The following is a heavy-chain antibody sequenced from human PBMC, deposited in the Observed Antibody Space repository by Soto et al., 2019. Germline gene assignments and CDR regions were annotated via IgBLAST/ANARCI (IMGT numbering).Heavy chain of an antibody. CDR2: VYISGST. Sequence: QVQLQESGPGLVRPSETLSLTCTVSGGSIGTSYWNWIRQTAGKGLEWLGRVYISGSTNFNPSLRSRVAMSVDTSKNQFSLKLSSVTAADTAVYYCARGGRDGFDIWGQGTMVTVSS. V-gene: IGHV4-4*07. CDR1: GGSIGTSY. CDR3: ARGGRDGFDI. J-gene: IGHJ3*02.